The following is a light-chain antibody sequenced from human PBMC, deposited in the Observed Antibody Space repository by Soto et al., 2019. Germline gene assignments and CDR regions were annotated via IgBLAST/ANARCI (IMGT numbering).Light chain of an antibody. CDR1: QSVSSY. J-gene: IGKJ1*01. CDR3: LQRSDWPRT. V-gene: IGKV3-11*01. Sequence: EIVLTQSPATLSLSPGERATLSCRARQSVSSYLAWYQQKPGQAPRLLIYDASNRATGIPARFSGSGSGTDFTLTISSLEPEDFGVYYCLQRSDWPRTFGQGTKVEIK. CDR2: DAS.